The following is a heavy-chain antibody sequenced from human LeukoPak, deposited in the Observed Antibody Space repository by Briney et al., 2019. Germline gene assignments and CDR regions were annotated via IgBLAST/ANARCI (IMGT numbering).Heavy chain of an antibody. CDR2: IIPIFGTA. Sequence: SVKVSCKASGGTFSSYAISWVRQAPGRGLEWMGGIIPIFGTANYAQKFQGRVTITADESTSTAYMELSSLRSEDTAVYYCARDSGYSGYDLRCDYWGQGTLVTVSS. V-gene: IGHV1-69*01. CDR1: GGTFSSYA. CDR3: ARDSGYSGYDLRCDY. J-gene: IGHJ4*02. D-gene: IGHD5-12*01.